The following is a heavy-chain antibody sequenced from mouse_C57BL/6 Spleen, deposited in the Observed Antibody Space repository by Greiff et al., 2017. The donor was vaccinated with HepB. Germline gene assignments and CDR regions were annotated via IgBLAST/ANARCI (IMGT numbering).Heavy chain of an antibody. CDR1: GYTFTDYY. CDR2: INPYNGGT. D-gene: IGHD2-4*01. V-gene: IGHV1-19*01. CDR3: ARSRYDYARSYAMDY. J-gene: IGHJ4*01. Sequence: EVQLQQSGPVLVKPGASVKMSCKASGYTFTDYYMNWVKQSHGKSLEWIGVINPYNGGTSYNQKFKGKATLTVDKSSSTAYMELNSLTSEDSAVYYCARSRYDYARSYAMDYWGQGTSVTVSS.